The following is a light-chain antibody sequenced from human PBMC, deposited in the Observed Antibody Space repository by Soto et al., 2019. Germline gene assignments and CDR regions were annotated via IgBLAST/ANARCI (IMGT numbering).Light chain of an antibody. CDR1: QDISTY. J-gene: IGKJ4*01. CDR2: AAY. V-gene: IGKV1-27*01. CDR3: QKYDNAPLT. Sequence: DIQMTQAPSSLSASVGDRVTITCRARQDISTYLAWYQQKPGKVPKLLISAAYTLQSGLPPRFSGSGSGTDFTLTISSLQPEDLATYYCQKYDNAPLTFGGGTKVEIK.